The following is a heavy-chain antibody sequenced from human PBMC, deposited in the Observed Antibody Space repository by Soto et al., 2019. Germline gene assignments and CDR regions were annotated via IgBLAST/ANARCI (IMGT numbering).Heavy chain of an antibody. CDR1: GGSIVSGSYY. Sequence: SETLSLTCSVSGGSIVSGSYYWGWIRQAPGRGLEWIGSIKSGVTTHYNPPLKSRVTISEDSSKNQISLKLTSVTAADTAVYYCANSGSFSYAFDIWGQGTVVTV. J-gene: IGHJ3*02. CDR2: IKSGVTT. V-gene: IGHV4-39*01. D-gene: IGHD1-26*01. CDR3: ANSGSFSYAFDI.